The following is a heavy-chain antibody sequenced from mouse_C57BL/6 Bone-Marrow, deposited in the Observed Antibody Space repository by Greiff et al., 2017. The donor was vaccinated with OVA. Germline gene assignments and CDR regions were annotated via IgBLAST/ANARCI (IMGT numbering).Heavy chain of an antibody. J-gene: IGHJ4*01. Sequence: EVMLVESGGGLVKPGGSLKLSCAASGFTFSSYAMSWVRQTPEKRLEWVATISDGGSYTYYPDNVKGRFTISRDNAKNHLYLQMSHLKSEDTAMYYCARDRGSSSYYAMDYWGQGTSVTVSS. CDR3: ARDRGSSSYYAMDY. CDR2: ISDGGSYT. V-gene: IGHV5-4*01. D-gene: IGHD1-1*01. CDR1: GFTFSSYA.